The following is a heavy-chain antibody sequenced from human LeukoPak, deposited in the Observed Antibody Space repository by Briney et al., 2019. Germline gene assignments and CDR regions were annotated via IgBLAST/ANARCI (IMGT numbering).Heavy chain of an antibody. CDR1: GGSISTYY. CDR2: ISTSGST. CDR3: ARGVYPGIAAAGMGY. J-gene: IGHJ4*02. D-gene: IGHD6-13*01. V-gene: IGHV4-4*07. Sequence: PSETLSLTCTVSGGSISTYYWSWIRQPAEKGLEWIGRISTSGSTNYNPSLESRVTMSVDTSKNLFSLKLSSVTAADTAVYYCARGVYPGIAAAGMGYWGQGTLVTVSS.